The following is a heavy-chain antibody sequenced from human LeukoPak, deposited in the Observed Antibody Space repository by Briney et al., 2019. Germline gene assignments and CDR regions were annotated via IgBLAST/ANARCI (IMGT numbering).Heavy chain of an antibody. J-gene: IGHJ5*02. CDR2: VYYSGST. CDR3: AREGRSRGWFDP. CDR1: GGSISSYY. V-gene: IGHV4-59*01. Sequence: PSETLSLTCTVSGGSISSYYWSWIRQPPGKGLEWIGYVYYSGSTNYNPSLKSRVTISVDTSKNQFSLKLSSVTAADTAVYYCAREGRSRGWFDPWGQGTLVTVSS. D-gene: IGHD3-10*01.